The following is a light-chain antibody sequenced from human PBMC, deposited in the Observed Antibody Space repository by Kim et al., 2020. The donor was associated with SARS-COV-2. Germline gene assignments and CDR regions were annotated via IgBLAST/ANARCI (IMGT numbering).Light chain of an antibody. CDR2: DVS. Sequence: QSALTQPASVSGSPGQSITISCTGTSSEVGGYNYVSWYQQHPGKAPKLMIYDVSNRPSGVSNRFSGSKSGNTASLTISGLQAEDEADYYCSSYTSSSTYWVFGGGTQLTVL. CDR1: SSEVGGYNY. CDR3: SSYTSSSTYWV. J-gene: IGLJ3*02. V-gene: IGLV2-14*03.